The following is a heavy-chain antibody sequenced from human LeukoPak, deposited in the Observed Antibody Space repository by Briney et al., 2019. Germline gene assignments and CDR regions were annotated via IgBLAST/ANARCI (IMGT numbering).Heavy chain of an antibody. J-gene: IGHJ4*02. CDR1: GFTFSSYG. Sequence: PGGSLRLSSAASGFTFSSYGIHWVRQAPGKGLEWVAVISYDGSNKYYVASVKGRFTISRDNSKNTLYLQMNSLRAEDTAVYYCAKDFTYYYGSGSYYGPFDFWGQGTLVTVSS. CDR2: ISYDGSNK. V-gene: IGHV3-30*18. D-gene: IGHD3-10*01. CDR3: AKDFTYYYGSGSYYGPFDF.